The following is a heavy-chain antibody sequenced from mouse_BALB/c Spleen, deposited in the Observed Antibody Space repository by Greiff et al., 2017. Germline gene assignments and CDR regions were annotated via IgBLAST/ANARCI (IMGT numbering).Heavy chain of an antibody. CDR2: INPSSGYT. J-gene: IGHJ4*01. Sequence: VQLQQSGAELARPGASVKMSCKASGYTFTSYTMHWVKQRPGQGLEWIGYINPSSGYTNYNQKFKDKATLTADKSSSTAYMQLSSLTSEDSAVYYCARSHITTVVGAMDYWGQGTSVTVSS. V-gene: IGHV1-4*01. D-gene: IGHD1-1*01. CDR3: ARSHITTVVGAMDY. CDR1: GYTFTSYT.